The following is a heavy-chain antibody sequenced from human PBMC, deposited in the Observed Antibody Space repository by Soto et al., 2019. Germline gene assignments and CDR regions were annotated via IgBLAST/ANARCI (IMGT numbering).Heavy chain of an antibody. V-gene: IGHV3-66*01. Sequence: EVQLVESGGGLVQPGGSLRLSCAASGFTVSSSYMSWVRQAPGKGLEWVSIVYSGGTTYYADSVKGRFTISRDDSKNTLYLLMNSLRVEDTGAYYCARTKRPTAIFGVVINPYFDYWGQGALVTVSS. CDR3: ARTKRPTAIFGVVINPYFDY. J-gene: IGHJ4*02. CDR1: GFTVSSSY. CDR2: VYSGGTT. D-gene: IGHD3-3*01.